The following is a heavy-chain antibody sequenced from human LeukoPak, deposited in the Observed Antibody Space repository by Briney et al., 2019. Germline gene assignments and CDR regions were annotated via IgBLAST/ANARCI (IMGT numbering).Heavy chain of an antibody. CDR2: IRSKAFGGTT. D-gene: IGHD2-15*01. Sequence: PGGSLRLSCTASGFTFCDYAMTWFRQAPGKGLEWVGFIRSKAFGGTTEYAASVKGRFTISRDDSKSIAYLQMNSLKTEDTAVYYCTREWAEWWYPDYWGQGTLVTVSS. CDR1: GFTFCDYA. J-gene: IGHJ4*02. CDR3: TREWAEWWYPDY. V-gene: IGHV3-49*03.